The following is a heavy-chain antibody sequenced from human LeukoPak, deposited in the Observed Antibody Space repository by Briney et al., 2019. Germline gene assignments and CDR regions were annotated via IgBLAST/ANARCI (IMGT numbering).Heavy chain of an antibody. J-gene: IGHJ3*02. Sequence: SETLCLTCTVSGGSISSYYWSWIRQPPGKGLEWIGYIYYSGSTNYNPSLKSRVTISVDTSKNQFSLKLSSVTAADTAVYYCARTSRDAFDIWGQGTMVTVSS. CDR3: ARTSRDAFDI. CDR1: GGSISSYY. CDR2: IYYSGST. V-gene: IGHV4-59*01.